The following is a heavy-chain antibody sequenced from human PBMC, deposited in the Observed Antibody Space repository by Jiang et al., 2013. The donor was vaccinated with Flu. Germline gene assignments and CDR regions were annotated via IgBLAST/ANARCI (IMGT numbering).Heavy chain of an antibody. J-gene: IGHJ5*02. CDR1: GYTFTSYA. Sequence: GAEVKKPGASVKVSCKASGYTFTSYAMHWVRQAPGQRLEWMGWINAGNGNTKYSQKFQGRVTITRDTSASTAYMELSSLRSEGTAVYYCARGPLNYYGSGSPFDPWGPGNPGHRLL. CDR2: INAGNGNT. CDR3: ARGPLNYYGSGSPFDP. V-gene: IGHV1-3*01. D-gene: IGHD3-10*01.